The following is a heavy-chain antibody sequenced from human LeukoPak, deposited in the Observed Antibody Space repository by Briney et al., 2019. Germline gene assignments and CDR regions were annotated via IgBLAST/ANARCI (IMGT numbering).Heavy chain of an antibody. J-gene: IGHJ4*02. CDR1: GFTFSSHW. V-gene: IGHV3-7*01. Sequence: PGGSLRLSCAASGFTFSSHWMSWVRQAPGKGLEWVANIKQDGSEKYYVDSVKGRFTISRDNAKNSLYLQMNSLGAEDTAVYYCARDRAGFDYWGQGALVTVSS. CDR2: IKQDGSEK. CDR3: ARDRAGFDY.